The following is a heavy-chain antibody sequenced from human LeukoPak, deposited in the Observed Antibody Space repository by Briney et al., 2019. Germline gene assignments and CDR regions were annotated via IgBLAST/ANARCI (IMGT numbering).Heavy chain of an antibody. Sequence: PGGSLRLSCAASGFTFSDYYMTWIRQAPGKGLEWVSYISSSSSTIYYADSVKGRFTISRDNAKNSLYLQMSSLRAEDTAVYYCAREWYDNLSCSYGMDVWGQGTTVTVSS. J-gene: IGHJ6*02. D-gene: IGHD2-15*01. CDR2: ISSSSSTI. CDR3: AREWYDNLSCSYGMDV. CDR1: GFTFSDYY. V-gene: IGHV3-11*01.